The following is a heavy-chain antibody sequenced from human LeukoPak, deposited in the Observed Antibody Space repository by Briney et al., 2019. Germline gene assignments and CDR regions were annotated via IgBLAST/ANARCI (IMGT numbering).Heavy chain of an antibody. CDR3: TRTWGGFDI. CDR2: INGDGSRT. V-gene: IGHV3-74*01. CDR1: GFTFSTYW. D-gene: IGHD3-16*01. Sequence: PGGSLRLSCAASGFTFSTYWMHWVRQAPGKGLVWVSRINGDGSRTSYADSVKGRFTISRDNVKNTLYLQMNSLRAEDTAVYYCTRTWGGFDIWGQGTMVTVSS. J-gene: IGHJ3*02.